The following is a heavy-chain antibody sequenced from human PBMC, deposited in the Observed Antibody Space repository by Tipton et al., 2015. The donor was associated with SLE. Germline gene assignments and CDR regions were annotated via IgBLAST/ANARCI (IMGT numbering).Heavy chain of an antibody. CDR1: GGSISSSSYY. J-gene: IGHJ4*02. D-gene: IGHD6-6*01. Sequence: TLSLTCTGSGGSISSSSYYWGWIRQPPGKGLEWIGSIYYSGSTYYNPSLKSRVTISVDTSKNQFSLKLSSVTAADTAVYYCARARGLYSSSSYGDYWGQGTLVTVSS. CDR2: IYYSGST. V-gene: IGHV4-39*07. CDR3: ARARGLYSSSSYGDY.